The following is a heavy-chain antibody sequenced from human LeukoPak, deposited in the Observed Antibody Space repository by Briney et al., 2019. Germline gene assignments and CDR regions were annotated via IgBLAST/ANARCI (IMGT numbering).Heavy chain of an antibody. CDR2: INHSGST. CDR3: ARVSGSPLMSYFDY. Sequence: PSETLSLTCAVYGGSFSGYYWSWIRQPQGKGLEWIGEINHSGSTYYNPSLKSRVTISVDRSKNQFSLKLSSVTAADTAVYYCARVSGSPLMSYFDYWGQGTLVTVSS. CDR1: GGSFSGYY. D-gene: IGHD1-26*01. V-gene: IGHV4-34*01. J-gene: IGHJ4*02.